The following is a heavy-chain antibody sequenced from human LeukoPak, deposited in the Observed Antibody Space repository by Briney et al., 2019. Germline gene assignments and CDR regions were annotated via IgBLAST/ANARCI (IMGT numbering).Heavy chain of an antibody. CDR1: GFTFSSYG. D-gene: IGHD5-24*01. V-gene: IGHV3-30*02. J-gene: IGHJ6*02. CDR3: ARGREGMAHYYYGMDV. Sequence: GGSLRLSCAASGFTFSSYGLHWVRQAPGKGLEWVAFIGYIESNIHYADSVKGRFTISRDNAKNSLYLQMNSLRAEDTAVYYCARGREGMAHYYYGMDVWGQGTTVTVSS. CDR2: IGYIESNI.